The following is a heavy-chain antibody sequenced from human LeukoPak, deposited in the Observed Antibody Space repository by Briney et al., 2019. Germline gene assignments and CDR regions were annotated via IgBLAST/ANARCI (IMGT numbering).Heavy chain of an antibody. CDR2: ISAYNGKT. CDR3: MRDFRGINNWNDRLDY. V-gene: IGHV1-18*01. Sequence: ASVNVSCKASGYSFVSYGINWVRQAPGQGLEWIGWISAYNGKTDVAQKLRGRVTMTTDTSTSTAYMELRGLRSDDTAVYYCMRDFRGINNWNDRLDYWGQGTLLTVSS. J-gene: IGHJ4*02. CDR1: GYSFVSYG. D-gene: IGHD1-20*01.